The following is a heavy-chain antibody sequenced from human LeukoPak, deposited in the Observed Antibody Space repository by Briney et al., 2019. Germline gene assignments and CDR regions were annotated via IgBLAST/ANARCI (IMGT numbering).Heavy chain of an antibody. CDR1: GGSFSGYS. Sequence: SETLSLTCAVYGGSFSGYSWSWIRQPPGKGLDWIGEINHSGSTNYNPSLKSRVTISVDTSKNQFSLKLSSVTAADTAVYYCASTPITYYYDSSGYYWGQGTLVTVSS. D-gene: IGHD3-22*01. CDR2: INHSGST. V-gene: IGHV4-34*01. J-gene: IGHJ4*02. CDR3: ASTPITYYYDSSGYY.